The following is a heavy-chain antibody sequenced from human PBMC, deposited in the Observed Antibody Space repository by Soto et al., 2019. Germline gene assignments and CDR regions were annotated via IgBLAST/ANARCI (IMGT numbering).Heavy chain of an antibody. CDR1: GGNFTTYT. Sequence: QVQLVQSGAEVKKPGSSVKVSCKASGGNFTTYTISWVRQAPGQGLEWMGRIIPVLGIANYALSFQGRVTITADKSTTTAYMELNSLRAEDTAVYYCARTAYKWNYDDDFDGWGQGTLLTVSS. D-gene: IGHD1-7*01. J-gene: IGHJ4*02. CDR2: IIPVLGIA. CDR3: ARTAYKWNYDDDFDG. V-gene: IGHV1-69*02.